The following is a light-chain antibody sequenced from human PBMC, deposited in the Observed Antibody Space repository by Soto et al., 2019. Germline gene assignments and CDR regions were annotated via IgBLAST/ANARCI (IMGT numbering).Light chain of an antibody. CDR2: DAS. CDR1: QSVSSY. V-gene: IGKV3-11*01. J-gene: IGKJ1*01. CDR3: QQRAYWPRT. Sequence: EIVLTQSPATLSVSPGERVTLSCRASQSVSSYLAWYQQRPGQAPKLLIYDASNRAAGIPARFSGSGSGTDFTLPISSLEPDDFAVYYCQQRAYWPRTFGQGTKVEIK.